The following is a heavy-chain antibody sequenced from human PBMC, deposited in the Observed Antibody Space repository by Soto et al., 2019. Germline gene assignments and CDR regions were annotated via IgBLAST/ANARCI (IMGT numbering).Heavy chain of an antibody. Sequence: PGGSLRLSCVTSGFAFAAYGMSWVRQVPGKGLEWVASIDSSGKNIDYEDSVKGRFTISRDNAKNSLSLQMNSLGAEDTALYYCARDPYFFDSWGQGIVVTVSS. V-gene: IGHV3-20*04. CDR1: GFAFAAYG. J-gene: IGHJ4*02. CDR3: ARDPYFFDS. D-gene: IGHD2-21*01. CDR2: IDSSGKNI.